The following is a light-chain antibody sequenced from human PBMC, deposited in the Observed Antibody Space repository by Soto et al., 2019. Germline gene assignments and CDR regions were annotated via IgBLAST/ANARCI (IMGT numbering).Light chain of an antibody. J-gene: IGKJ2*01. V-gene: IGKV2-28*01. CDR3: MQALQTPYT. Sequence: DIVMTQSPLSLPVTPGEPASISCRSSQSLLHTNGHNYLDWYVQKPGQSPQLLIYLGSNRASGVPDRFSGSESGTDFTLKISRVEAEDVGVYYCMQALQTPYTFGQGTKLEIK. CDR2: LGS. CDR1: QSLLHTNGHNY.